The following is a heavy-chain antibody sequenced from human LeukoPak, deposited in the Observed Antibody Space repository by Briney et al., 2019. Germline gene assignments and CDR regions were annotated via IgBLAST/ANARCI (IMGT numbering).Heavy chain of an antibody. CDR1: GDSISSSGDY. D-gene: IGHD3-16*01. Sequence: SETLSLTCTVSGDSISSSGDYWGWIRQPPGKGPEWIGNIYYSGSTYYNPSLKSRVTIAVDTPKNQFSLKLTSVTAADTAVYYCARVGATYPHYYMDVWGKGTTVTVAS. CDR3: ARVGATYPHYYMDV. CDR2: IYYSGST. V-gene: IGHV4-39*01. J-gene: IGHJ6*03.